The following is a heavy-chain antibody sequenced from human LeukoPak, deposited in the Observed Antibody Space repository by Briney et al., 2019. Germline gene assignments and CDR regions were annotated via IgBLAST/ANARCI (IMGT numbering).Heavy chain of an antibody. J-gene: IGHJ4*02. Sequence: PGGSLRLSCTASGFTFGDYAMSWVRQAPGKGLEWVGFIRSKAYGGTTEYAASVKGRFTISRDDSKSIAYLQMNSLKTEDTAVYYCTRGLDYYDSSGYWGQGTLVTVSS. CDR1: GFTFGDYA. CDR3: TRGLDYYDSSGY. V-gene: IGHV3-49*04. CDR2: IRSKAYGGTT. D-gene: IGHD3-22*01.